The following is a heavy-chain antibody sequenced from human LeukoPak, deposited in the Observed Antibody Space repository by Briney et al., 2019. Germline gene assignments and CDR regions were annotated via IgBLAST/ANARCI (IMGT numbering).Heavy chain of an antibody. J-gene: IGHJ4*02. CDR3: ARVVHSGSYFFDS. D-gene: IGHD1-26*01. V-gene: IGHV4-38-2*02. CDR1: PYSITNAYY. Sequence: KPSETLSLTCTVSPYSITNAYYWGWIRPPPGKGLEWIASTYHSGNTYYNPSLKSRVTISVDTSKNQFSLHLSSVTAADTAVYYCARVVHSGSYFFDSWGQRTLVTVSS. CDR2: TYHSGNT.